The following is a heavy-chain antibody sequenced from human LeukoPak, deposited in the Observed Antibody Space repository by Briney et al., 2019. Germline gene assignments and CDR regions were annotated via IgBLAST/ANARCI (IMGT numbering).Heavy chain of an antibody. J-gene: IGHJ4*02. Sequence: GGSLRLSCAASGFTFSSYGMSWVRQAPGKGLEWVSTISGSGGNTYYADSVKGRFTISRDNSKNTVHLHMNSLSAEDTAVYYCAKWTGNSVNFDYWGQGTLVTVSS. V-gene: IGHV3-23*01. CDR2: ISGSGGNT. D-gene: IGHD3/OR15-3a*01. CDR3: AKWTGNSVNFDY. CDR1: GFTFSSYG.